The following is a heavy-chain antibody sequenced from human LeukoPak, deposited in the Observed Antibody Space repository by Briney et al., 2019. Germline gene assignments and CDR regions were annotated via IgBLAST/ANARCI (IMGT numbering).Heavy chain of an antibody. CDR2: INPKSGGT. V-gene: IGHV1-2*02. CDR3: ARDYYGSGSFSGY. J-gene: IGHJ4*02. D-gene: IGHD3-10*01. CDR1: GYTFTGYY. Sequence: GASVKVSCKASGYTFTGYYMHWVRQAPGQGLEWMGWINPKSGGTNYAQKFQGRVTMTRDTSISTAYMELSRLRSDDTAVYYCARDYYGSGSFSGYWGQGTLVTVSS.